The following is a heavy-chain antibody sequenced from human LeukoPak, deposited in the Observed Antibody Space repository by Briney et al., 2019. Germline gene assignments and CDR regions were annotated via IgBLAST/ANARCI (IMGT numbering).Heavy chain of an antibody. D-gene: IGHD3-22*01. CDR1: GGSISSGSYY. CDR2: IYTSGST. J-gene: IGHJ3*02. V-gene: IGHV4-61*02. Sequence: SQTLSLTCTDSGGSISSGSYYWSWIRQPAGKGLEWIGRIYTSGSTNYHPSLKSGDSISLETSKNQFSLKLSSVTAADTAVYYCARERYYDSSGYSLHSFDIWGQGTMVTVSS. CDR3: ARERYYDSSGYSLHSFDI.